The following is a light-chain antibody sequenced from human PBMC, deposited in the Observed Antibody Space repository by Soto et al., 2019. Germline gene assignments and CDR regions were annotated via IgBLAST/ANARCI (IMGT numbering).Light chain of an antibody. CDR1: QSISGTY. CDR3: QHYGTSPST. J-gene: IGKJ1*01. CDR2: NES. Sequence: DIVLTQSPGTLSLASGERATLSCRTSQSISGTYLAWYQQKPGQAPRLLIYNESTRATGIPDRFSGSGSGTDFTLTISRLEPEDFAVYYCQHYGTSPSTFGRGTKVEIK. V-gene: IGKV3-20*01.